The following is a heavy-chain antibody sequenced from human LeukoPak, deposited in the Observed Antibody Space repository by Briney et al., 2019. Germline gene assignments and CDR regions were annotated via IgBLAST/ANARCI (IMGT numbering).Heavy chain of an antibody. J-gene: IGHJ4*02. V-gene: IGHV3-30*18. CDR1: GFTFSSYG. CDR2: ISYDGSNK. Sequence: GRSLRLSCAASGFTFSSYGMHWVRQASGKGLEWVAVISYDGSNKYYADSVKGRFTISRDNSKNTLYLQMNSLRAEDTAVYYCAKDFDYWGQGTLVTVSS. CDR3: AKDFDY.